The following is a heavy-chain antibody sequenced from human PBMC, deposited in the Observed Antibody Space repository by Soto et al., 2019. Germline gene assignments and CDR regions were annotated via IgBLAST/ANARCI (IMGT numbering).Heavy chain of an antibody. J-gene: IGHJ5*02. V-gene: IGHV4-31*02. CDR3: ARAGEILPQGIST. D-gene: IGHD3-10*01. CDR2: IYYSGST. CDR1: GGSISSGGYY. Sequence: PWETLSLTCTVSGGSISSGGYYWSWIRQHPGKGLEWIGYIYYSGSTYYNPSLKSRVTISVDTSKNQFSLKLSSVTAADTAVYYCARAGEILPQGISTWGQGTLVTVSS.